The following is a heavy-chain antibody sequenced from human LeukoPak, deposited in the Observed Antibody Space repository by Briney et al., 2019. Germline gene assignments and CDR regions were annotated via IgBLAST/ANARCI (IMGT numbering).Heavy chain of an antibody. V-gene: IGHV3-48*03. CDR3: ARDGDLAPAVPFDY. CDR1: GFTFSIYE. D-gene: IGHD6-25*01. Sequence: GGSLRLSCAASGFTFSIYEMNWVRQAPGKGLEWVSYINSPGTTVYYADSVKGRFTISRDNAKNSLYLQMNSLRADNTAIYYCARDGDLAPAVPFDYWGQGTLVTVSS. J-gene: IGHJ4*02. CDR2: INSPGTTV.